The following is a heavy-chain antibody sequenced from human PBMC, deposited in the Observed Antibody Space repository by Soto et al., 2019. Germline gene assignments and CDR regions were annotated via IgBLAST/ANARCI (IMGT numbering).Heavy chain of an antibody. V-gene: IGHV4-38-2*01. CDR3: ASARWYDAFDV. CDR2: IFHGGNT. J-gene: IGHJ3*01. D-gene: IGHD2-15*01. Sequence: SETLSLTCAVSGFFISSGNYWGWIREPPGKGLEWIGSIFHGGNTYYNPSLKSRVTISVDMSKNQFSLKLNSVTAADTAVYYCASARWYDAFDVWGQGTVVTVSS. CDR1: GFFISSGNY.